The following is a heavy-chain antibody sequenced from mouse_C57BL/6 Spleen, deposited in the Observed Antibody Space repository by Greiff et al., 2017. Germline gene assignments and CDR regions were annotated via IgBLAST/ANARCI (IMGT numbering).Heavy chain of an antibody. CDR2: ISYDGSN. Sequence: VQLQQSGPGLVKPSQSLSLTCSVTGYSITSGYYWNWIRQFPGNKLEWMGYISYDGSNNYNPSLKNRISITRDTSKNQFFLKLNSVTTEDTATYYCARGRVIITTVVAHFDYWGQGTTLTVSS. D-gene: IGHD1-1*01. J-gene: IGHJ2*01. V-gene: IGHV3-6*01. CDR1: GYSITSGYY. CDR3: ARGRVIITTVVAHFDY.